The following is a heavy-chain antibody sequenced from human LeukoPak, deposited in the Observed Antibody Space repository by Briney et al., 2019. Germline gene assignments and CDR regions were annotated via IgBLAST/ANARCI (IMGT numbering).Heavy chain of an antibody. D-gene: IGHD1-14*01. CDR3: ARGRTAQPGYNWFDP. J-gene: IGHJ5*02. CDR1: GFTFSSYA. CDR2: ISYDGSNK. V-gene: IGHV3-30-3*01. Sequence: GRSLRLSCAASGFTFSSYAMHWVRQAPGKGLEWVAVISYDGSNKYYADSVKGRFTISRDNSKNTLYLQMNSLRAEDTAVYYCARGRTAQPGYNWFDPWGQGTLVTVSS.